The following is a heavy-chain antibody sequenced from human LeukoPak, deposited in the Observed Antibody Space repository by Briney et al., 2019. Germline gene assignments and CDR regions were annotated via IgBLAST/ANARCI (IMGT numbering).Heavy chain of an antibody. D-gene: IGHD3-10*01. CDR2: INHSGST. CDR3: ARGVRFGE. V-gene: IGHV4-34*01. J-gene: IGHJ4*02. Sequence: PSETLSLTCAVYGGSFSGYYWSWIRQPPGKGLEWIGEINHSGSTNYNPSLKSRVTISVDTSKNQFSLKLGSVTAADTAVYYCARGVRFGEWGQGTLVTVSS. CDR1: GGSFSGYY.